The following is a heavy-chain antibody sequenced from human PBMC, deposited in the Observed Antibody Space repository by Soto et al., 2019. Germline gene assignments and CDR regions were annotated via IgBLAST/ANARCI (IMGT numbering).Heavy chain of an antibody. Sequence: SETLSLTCSVSGGSINSGRSSWNWIRQSPGKGLEWIAYIYHSGSTYYNPSLKSRVTIAVDRSENQFSLKLTSVTAADTAVYYCVRESTTSGPNWFDTWGPGILVTVSS. CDR3: VRESTTSGPNWFDT. CDR1: GGSINSGRSS. CDR2: IYHSGST. J-gene: IGHJ5*02. D-gene: IGHD1-1*01. V-gene: IGHV4-30-2*06.